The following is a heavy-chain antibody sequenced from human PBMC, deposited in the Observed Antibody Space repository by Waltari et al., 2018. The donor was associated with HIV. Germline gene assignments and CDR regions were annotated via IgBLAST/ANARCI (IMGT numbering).Heavy chain of an antibody. CDR1: DGPMSNPY. V-gene: IGHV4-59*11. J-gene: IGHJ2*01. CDR3: ARGSGLKVTLDWYFDV. CDR2: IYYSGTT. Sequence: QVELQESGPALVKPSETLSLTCTVSDGPMSNPYWRWIRQSPGKGLEWIGYIYYSGTTNYNPSLRSRVTVSVDTSKKQFSLKLTSVTAADTAVYFCARGSGLKVTLDWYFDVWGRGTLVTVSS.